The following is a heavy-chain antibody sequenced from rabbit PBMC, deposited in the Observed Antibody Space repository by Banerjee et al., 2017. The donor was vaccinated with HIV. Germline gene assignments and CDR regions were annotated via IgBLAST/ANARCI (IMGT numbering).Heavy chain of an antibody. Sequence: QSLEESGGDLVKPGASLTLTCTASGFSFSSSYWICWVRQAPGKGLEWIACIDAVNGRNTYYASWAKGRFTISKTSSTTVTLQMTSLTAADTATYFCARYNSNPIGGDFNLWGPGTLVTVS. V-gene: IGHV1S40*01. CDR1: GFSFSSSYW. CDR3: ARYNSNPIGGDFNL. D-gene: IGHD1-1*01. J-gene: IGHJ4*01. CDR2: IDAVNGRNT.